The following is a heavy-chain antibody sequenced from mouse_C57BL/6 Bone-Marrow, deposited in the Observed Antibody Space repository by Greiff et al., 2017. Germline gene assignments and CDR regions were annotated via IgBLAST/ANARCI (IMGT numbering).Heavy chain of an antibody. Sequence: QVQLQQPGAELVRPGTSVKLSCKASGYTFTSYWMNWVKQRPGQGLEWIGVIDPSDSYTKYNQKFKGKATLTVDTSSSTAYMQLSSLTSEDSAVYYCARSPITTVVVRTYFDYWGQGTTLTVSS. J-gene: IGHJ2*01. CDR1: GYTFTSYW. CDR3: ARSPITTVVVRTYFDY. D-gene: IGHD1-1*01. CDR2: IDPSDSYT. V-gene: IGHV1-59*01.